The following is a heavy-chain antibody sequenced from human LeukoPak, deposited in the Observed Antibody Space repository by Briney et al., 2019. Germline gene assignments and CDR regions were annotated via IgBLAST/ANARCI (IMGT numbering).Heavy chain of an antibody. CDR3: AREFSGTSIAARVFDS. J-gene: IGHJ4*02. V-gene: IGHV4-4*07. D-gene: IGHD6-6*01. Sequence: SETLSLTCTVSGGSITSYYWSYIRQPAGKGLEWIGRIHTSGSTNYNPSLKSRVTMSVDTSKNQFSLRLSSVTAADTAIYYCAREFSGTSIAARVFDSWGQGTLVTVSS. CDR2: IHTSGST. CDR1: GGSITSYY.